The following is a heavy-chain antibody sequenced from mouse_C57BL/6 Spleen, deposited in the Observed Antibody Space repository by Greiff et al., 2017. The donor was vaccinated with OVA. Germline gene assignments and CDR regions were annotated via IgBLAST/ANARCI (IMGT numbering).Heavy chain of an antibody. J-gene: IGHJ4*01. CDR1: GYTFTDYY. V-gene: IGHV1-26*01. Sequence: EVQLQQSGPELVKPGASVKISCKASGYTFTDYYMNWVKQSHGKSLEWIGDINPNNGGTSYNQKFKGKATLTVDKSSSTAYMELRSLTSEDSAVYYCARGLPSYYAMDYWGQGTSVTVSS. CDR3: ARGLPSYYAMDY. CDR2: INPNNGGT. D-gene: IGHD2-4*01.